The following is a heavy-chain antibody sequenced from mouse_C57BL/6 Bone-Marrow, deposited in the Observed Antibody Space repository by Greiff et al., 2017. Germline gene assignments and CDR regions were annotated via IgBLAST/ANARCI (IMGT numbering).Heavy chain of an antibody. D-gene: IGHD2-4*01. CDR2: IHPNSGST. Sequence: VQLQQSGAELVKPGASVKLSCKASGYTFTSYWMHWVKQRPGQGLEWIGMIHPNSGSTNYNEKFKSKATLTVDKSSSTAYMQLSSLTSEDSAVXYCAYDYGGAMDYWGQGTSVTVSS. J-gene: IGHJ4*01. CDR3: AYDYGGAMDY. CDR1: GYTFTSYW. V-gene: IGHV1-64*01.